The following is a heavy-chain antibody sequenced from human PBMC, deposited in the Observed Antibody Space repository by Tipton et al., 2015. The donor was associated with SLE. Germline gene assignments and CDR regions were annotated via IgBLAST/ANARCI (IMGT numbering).Heavy chain of an antibody. Sequence: QLVQSGAEVKKPGTSVKVSCKASGFTFSTSAMHWVRQARGQRLEWIGWIVVGSGLTTYAQKFQERVTISSDMSTTTVFLELSSLGSEDTAMYYCAATVTALSGAVYYGMDVWGHGTTVTVPS. CDR3: AATVTALSGAVYYGMDV. CDR1: GFTFSTSA. CDR2: IVVGSGLT. V-gene: IGHV1-58*02. D-gene: IGHD2-8*02. J-gene: IGHJ6*02.